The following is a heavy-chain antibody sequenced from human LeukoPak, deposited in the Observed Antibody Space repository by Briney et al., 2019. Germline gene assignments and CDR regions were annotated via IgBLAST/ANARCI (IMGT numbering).Heavy chain of an antibody. Sequence: GASVKVSCKASRGTFSSYAISWVRQAPGQGLEWMGRIIPIFGIANYAQKFQGRVTITADKSTSTAYMELSSLRSEDTAVYYCASERDYGDYAFDYWGQGTLVTVSS. V-gene: IGHV1-69*04. CDR1: RGTFSSYA. J-gene: IGHJ4*02. D-gene: IGHD4-17*01. CDR2: IIPIFGIA. CDR3: ASERDYGDYAFDY.